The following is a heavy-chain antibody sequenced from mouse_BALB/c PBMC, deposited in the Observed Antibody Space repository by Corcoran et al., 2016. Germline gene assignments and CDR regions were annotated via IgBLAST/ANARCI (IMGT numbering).Heavy chain of an antibody. CDR1: GFNIKDTY. Sequence: EVQLQQSGAELVKPGASVKLSCTASGFNIKDTYIHWVSQRPGQGLEWIGRIDPANGNTKYDPKFQGKATITADTSSNTGYLQLSSLTSEDTAVYYCAGSGGNYVGAMDSWGQGTSVTVSS. J-gene: IGHJ4*01. D-gene: IGHD2-1*01. CDR3: AGSGGNYVGAMDS. V-gene: IGHV14-3*02. CDR2: IDPANGNT.